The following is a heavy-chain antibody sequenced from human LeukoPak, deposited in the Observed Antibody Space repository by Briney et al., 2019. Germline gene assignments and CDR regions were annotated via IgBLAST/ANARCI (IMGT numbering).Heavy chain of an antibody. CDR1: DGSISSSSYY. CDR2: IYYSGST. D-gene: IGHD1-7*01. J-gene: IGHJ5*02. CDR3: ARRRLGETTTANWFDP. Sequence: NPSETLSLTCTVSDGSISSSSYYWGWIRQPPGKGLEWIGSIYYSGSTYYNPSLKSRVTLSVDTSKNQFSLKLSSVTAADTAVYYCARRRLGETTTANWFDPWGQGTLVTVSS. V-gene: IGHV4-39*01.